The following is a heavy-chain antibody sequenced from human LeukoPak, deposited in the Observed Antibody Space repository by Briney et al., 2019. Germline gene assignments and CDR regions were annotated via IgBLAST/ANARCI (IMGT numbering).Heavy chain of an antibody. D-gene: IGHD5-24*01. V-gene: IGHV4-61*01. CDR1: GGSVSSGYYY. J-gene: IGHJ4*02. CDR3: ARHVSFPDGFSDY. Sequence: NPSETLSLTCTVSGGSVSSGYYYWSWIRQPPGKGLEYIGYVYYSGSTNYNPSLKSRVIISVDTSKNQFSLKLSSVTAADTAIYYCARHVSFPDGFSDYWGQGTLVTVSS. CDR2: VYYSGST.